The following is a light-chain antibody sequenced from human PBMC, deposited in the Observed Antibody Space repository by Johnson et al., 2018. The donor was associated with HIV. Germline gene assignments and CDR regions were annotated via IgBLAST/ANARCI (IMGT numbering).Light chain of an antibody. J-gene: IGLJ1*01. V-gene: IGLV1-51*01. Sequence: QSVLTQPPSVSAAPGQKVTISCFGSDSDIGNNYVSWYQQLPGTAPKLLIYDNNKRPSGIPDRFSGSKSGTSATLGITGLQTGDEADYYCETWDSSLSGVFGTGTKGTVL. CDR3: ETWDSSLSGV. CDR2: DNN. CDR1: DSDIGNNY.